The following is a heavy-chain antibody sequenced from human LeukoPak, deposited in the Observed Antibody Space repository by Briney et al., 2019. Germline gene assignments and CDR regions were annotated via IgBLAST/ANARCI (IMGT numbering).Heavy chain of an antibody. V-gene: IGHV3-30-3*01. Sequence: GRSLRLSCAASGFTFSSYAMHWVRQAPGKGLEWVAVISYDGSNKYYADSVKGRFTISRHNSKNTLYLQMNSLGAEDTAVYYCARDLTDSSGWYRFDYWGQGTLVTVSS. D-gene: IGHD6-19*01. CDR3: ARDLTDSSGWYRFDY. CDR1: GFTFSSYA. CDR2: ISYDGSNK. J-gene: IGHJ4*02.